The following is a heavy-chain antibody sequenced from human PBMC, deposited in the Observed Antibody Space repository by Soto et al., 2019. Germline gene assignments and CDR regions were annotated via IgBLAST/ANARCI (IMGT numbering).Heavy chain of an antibody. CDR2: ISGSGGST. J-gene: IGHJ4*02. V-gene: IGHV3-23*01. CDR1: GFTFSSYA. D-gene: IGHD3-22*01. CDR3: AKDPMVVVPPRLFDY. Sequence: EVQLLESGGGLVQPGGSLRLSCAASGFTFSSYAMSWVRQAPGKGLEWVSAISGSGGSTYYADSVKGRFTISRENSKNTLYLQMNSLRAEDTAVYYGAKDPMVVVPPRLFDYWGQGTLVTVSS.